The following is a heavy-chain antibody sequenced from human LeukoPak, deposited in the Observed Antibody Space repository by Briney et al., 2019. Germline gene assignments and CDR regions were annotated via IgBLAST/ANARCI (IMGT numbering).Heavy chain of an antibody. J-gene: IGHJ4*02. CDR1: GYNFSNYW. Sequence: GESLKISCKGFGYNFSNYWIGWVRQMPGKGLEWMGIIHPGDSSTRYSPSLQGQVTILSDKSINTAYLQWSSLKASDTAMYYCARRQCIGGSCYYFDSWGQGTLVTVSS. D-gene: IGHD2-15*01. V-gene: IGHV5-51*01. CDR3: ARRQCIGGSCYYFDS. CDR2: IHPGDSST.